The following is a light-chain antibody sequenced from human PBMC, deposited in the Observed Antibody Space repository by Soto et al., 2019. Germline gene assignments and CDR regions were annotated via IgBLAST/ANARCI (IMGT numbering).Light chain of an antibody. CDR2: GNS. V-gene: IGLV1-40*01. CDR3: QSYDSSLSGSVV. J-gene: IGLJ2*01. CDR1: SSKIGAGYD. Sequence: QSVLTQPPPGSGAPGQRGTISRTGSSSKIGAGYDVHWYQQLPGTAPKLLIYGNSNRPSGVPDRFSGSKSGTSASLAITGLQAEDEADYYCQSYDSSLSGSVVFGGGTKLTVL.